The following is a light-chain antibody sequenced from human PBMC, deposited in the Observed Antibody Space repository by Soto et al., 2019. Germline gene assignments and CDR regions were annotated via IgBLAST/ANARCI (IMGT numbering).Light chain of an antibody. CDR1: TSDVGAYNF. CDR2: EVS. J-gene: IGLJ2*01. CDR3: SSYTSSRTLT. Sequence: QSALTQPASVSGSPGQSITISCTGTTSDVGAYNFVSWYQHHPGKAPKLMIYEVSNRPSGVSDRFSGSKSGNTASLTISGLQAEDEADYYCSSYTSSRTLTFGGGTKVTVL. V-gene: IGLV2-14*01.